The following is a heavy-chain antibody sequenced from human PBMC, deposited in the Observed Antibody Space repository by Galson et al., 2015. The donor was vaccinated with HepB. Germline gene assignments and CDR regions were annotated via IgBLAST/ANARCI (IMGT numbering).Heavy chain of an antibody. CDR1: GFTFSSCS. CDR3: ARDSKPAYDFWSGYYTSHYYYYMAV. Sequence: SLRLSCAASGFTFSSCSMNWVRQAPGKGLEWVSYISSSSSTIYYADSVKGRFTISRDNAKNSLYLQMNSLRAEDTAVYYCARDSKPAYDFWSGYYTSHYYYYMAVWGTVTTVTVSS. CDR2: ISSSSSTI. V-gene: IGHV3-48*01. D-gene: IGHD3-3*01. J-gene: IGHJ6*03.